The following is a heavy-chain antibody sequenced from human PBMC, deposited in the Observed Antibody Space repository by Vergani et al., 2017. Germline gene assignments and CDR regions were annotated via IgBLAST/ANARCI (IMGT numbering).Heavy chain of an antibody. J-gene: IGHJ5*02. V-gene: IGHV1-46*01. CDR3: ARDSRYCSSTSCYVGRDWFDP. CDR1: GYTFTSYY. CDR2: INPSGGST. Sequence: QVQLVQSGAEVKKPGASVKVSCKASGYTFTSYYMHWVRQAPGQGLVWMGIINPSGGSTSYAQKFQGRVTMTRDTSTSTVYMELSSLRSEDTAAYYCARDSRYCSSTSCYVGRDWFDPWGQGTLVTVSS. D-gene: IGHD2-2*01.